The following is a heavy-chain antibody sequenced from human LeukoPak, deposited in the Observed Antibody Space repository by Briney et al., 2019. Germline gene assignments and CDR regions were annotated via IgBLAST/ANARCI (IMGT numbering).Heavy chain of an antibody. CDR2: IYHSGST. D-gene: IGHD2-21*01. Sequence: PSQTLSLTCTVSGGSISSGGYYWSWIRQPPGKGLEWIGYIYHSGSTYYNPSLKSRVTISVDRSKNQFSLKLSSVTAADTAVYYCARMGRVWRGSPDYWGQGTLVTVSS. CDR1: GGSISSGGYY. J-gene: IGHJ4*02. CDR3: ARMGRVWRGSPDY. V-gene: IGHV4-30-2*01.